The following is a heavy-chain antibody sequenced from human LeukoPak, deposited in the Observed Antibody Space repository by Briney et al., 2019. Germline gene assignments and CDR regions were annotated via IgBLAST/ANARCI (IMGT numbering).Heavy chain of an antibody. V-gene: IGHV3-30*02. CDR2: IRYDGSNK. CDR1: GFAFSSYG. CDR3: AKGLPPIVATITSDY. Sequence: GGSLRLSCGASGFAFSSYGMHWVRQAPGKGLEWVAFIRYDGSNKYYADSVKGRFAISRDNSKNTLYLQMNSLRAEDTAVYYCAKGLPPIVATITSDYWGQGTLVTVSS. J-gene: IGHJ4*02. D-gene: IGHD5-12*01.